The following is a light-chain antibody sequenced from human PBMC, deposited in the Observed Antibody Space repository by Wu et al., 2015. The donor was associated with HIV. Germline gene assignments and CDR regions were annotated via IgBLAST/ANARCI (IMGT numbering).Light chain of an antibody. CDR2: GAS. CDR3: QQHTNRPLT. J-gene: IGKJ4*01. V-gene: IGKV3-15*01. CDR1: QSVNNN. Sequence: EIVMTQSPVTLSVSPGERATLSCRASQSVNNNLAWYQQQPGQAPRLLIYGASTRPTGVPARFSGSGSGTEFTLTISSMQSEDFAVYFCQQHTNRPLTFGGGTKVEIK.